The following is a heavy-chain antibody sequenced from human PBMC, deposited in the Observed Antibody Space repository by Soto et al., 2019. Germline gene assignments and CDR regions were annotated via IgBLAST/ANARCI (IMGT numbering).Heavy chain of an antibody. J-gene: IGHJ4*02. CDR3: AKDLSGSYYNPPDY. D-gene: IGHD3-10*01. Sequence: QVQLVESGGGVVQPGRSLRLSCAASGFTFSSYGMHWVRQAPGKGLEWVAVISYDGSNKYYADSVKGRFTISRDNSKNPLYLQMNSLRAEDTAVYYCAKDLSGSYYNPPDYWGQGTLVTVSS. V-gene: IGHV3-30*18. CDR1: GFTFSSYG. CDR2: ISYDGSNK.